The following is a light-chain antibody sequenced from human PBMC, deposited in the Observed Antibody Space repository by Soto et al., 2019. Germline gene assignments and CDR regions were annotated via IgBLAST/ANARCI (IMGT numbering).Light chain of an antibody. V-gene: IGKV3-20*01. CDR1: QSFSGNY. CDR2: GAS. Sequence: PGEIVTLSCRASQSFSGNYLTWYQHKPGQAPRLLIYGASKRATGIPDRFSGSGSGTDFTLTISRLEPEDFAVYYCHQYSTSPLTFGGGTKVDIK. CDR3: HQYSTSPLT. J-gene: IGKJ4*01.